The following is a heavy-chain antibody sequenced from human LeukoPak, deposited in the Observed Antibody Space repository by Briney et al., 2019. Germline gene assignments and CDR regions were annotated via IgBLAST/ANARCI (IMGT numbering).Heavy chain of an antibody. CDR3: ARDEEYYDFWSGRYYFDY. CDR1: GYTFTSYY. D-gene: IGHD3-3*01. Sequence: ASVKVSCKASGYTFTSYYMHWVRQAPGQGLEWMGIINPSGGSTSYAQRFQGRVTMTRDTSTSTVYMELSSLRSEDTAVCYCARDEEYYDFWSGRYYFDYWGQGTLVTVSS. J-gene: IGHJ4*02. CDR2: INPSGGST. V-gene: IGHV1-46*01.